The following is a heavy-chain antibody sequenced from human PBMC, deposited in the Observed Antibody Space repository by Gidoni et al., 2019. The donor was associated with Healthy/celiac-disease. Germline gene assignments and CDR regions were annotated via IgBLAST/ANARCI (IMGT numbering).Heavy chain of an antibody. J-gene: IGHJ5*02. D-gene: IGHD2-21*01. CDR3: ARGRDVWSDPAHIVVFRRLGWFDP. Sequence: AINHSGSTNYNPSLKSRVTISVDTSKNQFSLKLSSVTAADTAVYYCARGRDVWSDPAHIVVFRRLGWFDPWGQGTLVTVSS. V-gene: IGHV4-34*01. CDR2: INHSGST.